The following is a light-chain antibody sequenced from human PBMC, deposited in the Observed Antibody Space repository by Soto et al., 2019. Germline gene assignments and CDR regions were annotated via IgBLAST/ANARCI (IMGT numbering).Light chain of an antibody. CDR1: SSNIGAGYD. J-gene: IGLJ2*01. V-gene: IGLV1-40*01. CDR2: GNS. Sequence: QSVLTQPPSVSVAPGQRVTISCTGSSSNIGAGYDVHWYQQLPGTAPKLLISGNSNRTSGVPDRFSGSKSGTSASLAITGLQAEDEADYYCQSYDSSLSVVVFGGGTKLTVL. CDR3: QSYDSSLSVVV.